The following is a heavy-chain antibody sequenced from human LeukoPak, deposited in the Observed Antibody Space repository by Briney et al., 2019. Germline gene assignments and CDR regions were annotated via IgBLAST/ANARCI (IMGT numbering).Heavy chain of an antibody. J-gene: IGHJ4*02. CDR3: ARRGDSDFRID. CDR1: RHSFHSQW. CDR2: IYPSDSDT. V-gene: IGHV5-51*01. Sequence: GESLKISCEGHRHSFHSQWIGWVRQMPGKGLEWMGIIYPSDSDTRYSPPFQGQVTISADKSISTAYLQWNSLEASDSAIYYCARRGDSDFRIDWGQGTLVTVSS. D-gene: IGHD2-21*02.